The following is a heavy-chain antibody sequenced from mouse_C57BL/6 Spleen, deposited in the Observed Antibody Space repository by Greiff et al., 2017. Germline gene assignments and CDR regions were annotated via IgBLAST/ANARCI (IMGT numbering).Heavy chain of an antibody. CDR1: GYTFTSYG. J-gene: IGHJ4*01. V-gene: IGHV1-81*01. CDR2: IYPRSGNT. Sequence: QVQLQQSGAELARPGASVKLSCKASGYTFTSYGISWVKQRTGQGLEWIGEIYPRSGNTYYNEKFKGKATLTADKSYSTAYMELRSLTSEDSAVYFGARSRAAQATNYYAMDYWGQGTSVTVSS. D-gene: IGHD3-2*02. CDR3: ARSRAAQATNYYAMDY.